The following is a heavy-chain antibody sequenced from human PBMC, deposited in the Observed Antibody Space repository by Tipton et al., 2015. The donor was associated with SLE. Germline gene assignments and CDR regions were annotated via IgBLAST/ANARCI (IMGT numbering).Heavy chain of an antibody. CDR1: GFSFSGSA. V-gene: IGHV3-73*01. CDR2: IRSKANSYAT. D-gene: IGHD1-1*01. Sequence: SLRLSCAASGFSFSGSAMHWVRRASGKGLEWIGHIRSKANSYATDYAASVKGRFTISRDNSKNTLYLQMNSLRAEDTAVYYCAREGNWNGEFDYWGQGTLVTVSS. CDR3: AREGNWNGEFDY. J-gene: IGHJ4*02.